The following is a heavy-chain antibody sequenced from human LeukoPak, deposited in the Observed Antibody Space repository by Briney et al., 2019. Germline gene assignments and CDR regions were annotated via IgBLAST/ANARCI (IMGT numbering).Heavy chain of an antibody. D-gene: IGHD4-17*01. J-gene: IGHJ4*02. CDR1: GGSFSGYY. CDR2: INHSGST. CDR3: ARGSKTIDYGDYDFSFDY. Sequence: SETLSLTCAVYGGSFSGYYWSWIRQPPGKGLEWIGEINHSGSTNYNPSLKSRVTISVDTSKNQFSLKLSSVTAADTAVYYCARGSKTIDYGDYDFSFDYWGQGTLVTVSS. V-gene: IGHV4-34*01.